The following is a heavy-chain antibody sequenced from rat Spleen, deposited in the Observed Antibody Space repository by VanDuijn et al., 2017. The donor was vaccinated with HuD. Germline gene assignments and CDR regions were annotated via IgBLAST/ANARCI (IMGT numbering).Heavy chain of an antibody. CDR2: IANTGDYT. Sequence: EVQLVESDGGLVQPGRSLKLSCVASGLIFSDYYMAWVRQTPTKGLEWVATIANTGDYTYYPDSVKGRFTISRDNAKSTLYLQMDSLRSEDTATYYCTSNNFDYWGQGVVVTVSS. J-gene: IGHJ2*01. CDR3: TSNNFDY. V-gene: IGHV5-25*01. CDR1: GLIFSDYY. D-gene: IGHD1-10*01.